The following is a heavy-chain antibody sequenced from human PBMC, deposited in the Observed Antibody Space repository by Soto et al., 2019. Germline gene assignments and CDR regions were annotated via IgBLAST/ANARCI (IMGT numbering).Heavy chain of an antibody. CDR2: IDWDDDK. D-gene: IGHD3-9*01. J-gene: IGHJ6*02. V-gene: IGHV2-70*01. CDR1: GFSLSTSGMC. Sequence: ESGPTLVNPTQTLTLTCTFSGFSLSTSGMCASWIRQPPGKALEWLALIDWDDDKYYSTSLKTRLTISKDTSKNQVVLTMTNMDPVDTATYHCARSTRPYYDILTGYYTIGHHDLHAWGQGTSLSLSS. CDR3: ARSTRPYYDILTGYYTIGHHDLHA.